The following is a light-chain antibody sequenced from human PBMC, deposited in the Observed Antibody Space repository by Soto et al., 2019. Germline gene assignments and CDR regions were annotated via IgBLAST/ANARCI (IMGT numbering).Light chain of an antibody. CDR2: EGN. CDR1: SSYFLSYDV. Sequence: QSALTQPASVSGSPGQSITISCTGSSSYFLSYDVVSWYQHQPGKAPKLIIYEGNKRPSGVSNRFSGPRSGNMASLTISGLQAEDEADYYCCSYVYTNSWVFGGGTKLTVL. J-gene: IGLJ3*02. V-gene: IGLV2-23*01. CDR3: CSYVYTNSWV.